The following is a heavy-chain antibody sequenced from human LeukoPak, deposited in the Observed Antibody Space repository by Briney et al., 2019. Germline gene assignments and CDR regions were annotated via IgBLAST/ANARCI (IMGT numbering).Heavy chain of an antibody. CDR1: GFTFSSYS. V-gene: IGHV3-48*01. D-gene: IGHD6-13*01. Sequence: GGSLRLSCAASGFTFSSYSMNWVRQAPGKGLEWVSYISSSSSTIYYADSVKGRFTISRDNAKNSLYLQMNSLRAEDTAVYYCARDKEQLVPLFDYWGQGTLVTVSS. J-gene: IGHJ4*02. CDR2: ISSSSSTI. CDR3: ARDKEQLVPLFDY.